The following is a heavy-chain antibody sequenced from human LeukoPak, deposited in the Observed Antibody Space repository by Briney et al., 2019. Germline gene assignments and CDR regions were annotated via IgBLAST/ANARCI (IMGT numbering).Heavy chain of an antibody. CDR1: GYTFTSYA. J-gene: IGHJ4*02. D-gene: IGHD3-22*01. V-gene: IGHV1-69*05. Sequence: ASVKVSCKASGYTFTSYAISWVRQAPGQGLEWMGGIIPIFDRGNYAQKFQGRLTITTDKSTSTAYMELSSLRSEDTAVYYCARTYYYDSSGYYFDYWGQGTLVTVSS. CDR3: ARTYYYDSSGYYFDY. CDR2: IIPIFDRG.